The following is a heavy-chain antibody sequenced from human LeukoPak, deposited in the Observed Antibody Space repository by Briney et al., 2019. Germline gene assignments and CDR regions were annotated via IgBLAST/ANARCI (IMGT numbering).Heavy chain of an antibody. V-gene: IGHV4-59*01. D-gene: IGHD3-10*01. J-gene: IGHJ4*02. Sequence: PSETLSLTCTLSGGSISLYYLSWIRQSPRKGLEWIGYFYDTRSAKYNPSLERRDTISVDMSRNQSSLNLTSVTAADTAVYYWARGRGSLTHGGQGTLATVSS. CDR2: FYDTRSA. CDR3: ARGRGSLTH. CDR1: GGSISLYY.